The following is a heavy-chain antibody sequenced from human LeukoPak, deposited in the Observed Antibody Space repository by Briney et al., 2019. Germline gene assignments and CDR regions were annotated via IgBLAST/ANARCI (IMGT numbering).Heavy chain of an antibody. CDR3: AKGSRGSYDY. Sequence: GGSLRLSCAASGFTFNSYAMAWVRQAPEKGLEWVSSITDSGIRTYYADSVKGRFTISRDNSKNTLYPQMNSLRAEDTAVYYCAKGSRGSYDYWGQGTLVTVSS. CDR1: GFTFNSYA. D-gene: IGHD1-26*01. CDR2: ITDSGIRT. J-gene: IGHJ4*02. V-gene: IGHV3-23*01.